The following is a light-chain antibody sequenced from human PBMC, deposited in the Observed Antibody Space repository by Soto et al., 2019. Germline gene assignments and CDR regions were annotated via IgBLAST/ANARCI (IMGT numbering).Light chain of an antibody. Sequence: DIQMTQSPSTLTATVGDRVTITCRASQSISSWLAWYQQKPGKAPKLLIYDASGLESGVPSRFSGSGSGTEFTLTISSLQPDDFATYYCQQYNSYGWTFGQGTKVDIK. V-gene: IGKV1-5*01. CDR3: QQYNSYGWT. J-gene: IGKJ1*01. CDR1: QSISSW. CDR2: DAS.